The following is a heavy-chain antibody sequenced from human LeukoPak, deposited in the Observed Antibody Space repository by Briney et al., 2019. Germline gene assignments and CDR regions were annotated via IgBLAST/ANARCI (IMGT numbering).Heavy chain of an antibody. Sequence: GGSLRLSCAASGFTFSSYSMNWVRQAPGKGLEWVSSISSSSSYIYHADSVKGRFTISRDNAKNSLYLQMNSLRAEDTAVYYCAREDDYGAKGYWGQGTLVTVSS. V-gene: IGHV3-21*01. D-gene: IGHD4-17*01. CDR3: AREDDYGAKGY. CDR1: GFTFSSYS. J-gene: IGHJ4*02. CDR2: ISSSSSYI.